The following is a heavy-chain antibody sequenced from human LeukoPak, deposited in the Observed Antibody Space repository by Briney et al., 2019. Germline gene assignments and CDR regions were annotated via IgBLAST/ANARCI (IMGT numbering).Heavy chain of an antibody. CDR3: AIPEYYDILTGYYTLRY. D-gene: IGHD3-9*01. CDR2: INPSGGST. CDR1: GYTFTGYY. J-gene: IGHJ4*02. Sequence: ASVKVSCKASGYTFTGYYMHWVRQAPGQGLEWMGIINPSGGSTSYAQKFQGRVTMTRDTSTSTVYMELSSLRSEDTAVYYCAIPEYYDILTGYYTLRYWGQGTLVTVSS. V-gene: IGHV1-46*01.